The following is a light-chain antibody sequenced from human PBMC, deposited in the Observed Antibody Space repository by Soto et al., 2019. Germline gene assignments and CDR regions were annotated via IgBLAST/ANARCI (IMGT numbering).Light chain of an antibody. CDR1: QSLLHSNGYTY. CDR2: LGF. J-gene: IGKJ2*01. CDR3: MQGLQTFYS. Sequence: DIVMTQSPLSLPVTPGEPASISCRSSQSLLHSNGYTYLDWYLQQPGQSPQLLIYLGFNRASGVPDRFSGSGSGTDFTLKISRVEAEDVGVYYCMQGLQTFYSFGQGTKLEIK. V-gene: IGKV2-28*01.